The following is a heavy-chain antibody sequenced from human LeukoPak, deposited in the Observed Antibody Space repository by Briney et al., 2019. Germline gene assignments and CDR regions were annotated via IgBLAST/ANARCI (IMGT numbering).Heavy chain of an antibody. V-gene: IGHV3-33*01. Sequence: HPGGSLSLSCAASGFTLSSYGMHWVRRAPGKGLGWVAVILYDGSNKYYADSVKGRFPISRDNSKNTLYRQMNSREAEDTAVYYCAREREGQGYDSSGNPLDYWGQGTLVAVSS. D-gene: IGHD3-22*01. CDR1: GFTLSSYG. CDR3: AREREGQGYDSSGNPLDY. J-gene: IGHJ4*02. CDR2: ILYDGSNK.